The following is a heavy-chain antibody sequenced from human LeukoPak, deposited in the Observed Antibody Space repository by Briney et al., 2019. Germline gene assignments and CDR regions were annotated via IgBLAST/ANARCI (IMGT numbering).Heavy chain of an antibody. CDR3: AGALVGAAYLVY. CDR1: GYSFTTYW. Sequence: GESLKISCKGSGYSFTTYWIAWVRQMPGKGLEWMGVIYPGDSDTRYSPSFQGQVTLSADKSISTAYLQWSSLNASDTAIYYLAGALVGAAYLVYWGQGTLVTVSS. D-gene: IGHD1-26*01. CDR2: IYPGDSDT. J-gene: IGHJ4*02. V-gene: IGHV5-51*01.